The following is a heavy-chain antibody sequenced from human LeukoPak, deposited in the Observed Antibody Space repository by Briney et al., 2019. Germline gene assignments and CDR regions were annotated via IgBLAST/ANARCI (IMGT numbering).Heavy chain of an antibody. D-gene: IGHD3-10*01. CDR3: ASSPHVLLWFGEFKEDYYYYMDV. J-gene: IGHJ6*03. V-gene: IGHV4-4*09. CDR2: IYTCVKT. Sequence: KASETLSLTCTVSGASISMYYGSWIRQPHGKVLEWMGYIYTCVKTNYNPSLKSRVTISVDTSKNQFSLKLSSVTAADTAVYYCASSPHVLLWFGEFKEDYYYYMDVWGKGTTVTVSS. CDR1: GASISMYY.